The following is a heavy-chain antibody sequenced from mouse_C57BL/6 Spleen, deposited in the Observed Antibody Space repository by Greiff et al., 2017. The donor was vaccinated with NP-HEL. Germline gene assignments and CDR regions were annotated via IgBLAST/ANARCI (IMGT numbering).Heavy chain of an antibody. CDR3: ARGYYSMDY. Sequence: EVKVVESGGGLVKPGGSLKLSCAASGFTFSDYGMHWVRQAPEKGLAWVAYISSGSSTIYYADTVKGRFTISRDNAKNTLFLQMTSLRSEDTAMYYCARGYYSMDYWGKGTSVTVSS. J-gene: IGHJ4*01. CDR2: ISSGSSTI. V-gene: IGHV5-17*01. CDR1: GFTFSDYG.